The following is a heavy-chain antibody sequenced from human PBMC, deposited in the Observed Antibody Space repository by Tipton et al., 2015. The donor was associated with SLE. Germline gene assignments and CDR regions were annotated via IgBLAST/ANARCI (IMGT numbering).Heavy chain of an antibody. J-gene: IGHJ4*02. CDR1: GFTFGDYA. CDR3: ARARILH. V-gene: IGHV3-49*04. D-gene: IGHD1-14*01. Sequence: SLRLSCTASGFTFGDYAMSWVRQAPGKGLEWVGFIRSKAYGGTTEYAASVKGRFTISRDDSKSIAYLQMNSLKTEDTAVYYCARARILHWGQGTLVTVSS. CDR2: IRSKAYGGTT.